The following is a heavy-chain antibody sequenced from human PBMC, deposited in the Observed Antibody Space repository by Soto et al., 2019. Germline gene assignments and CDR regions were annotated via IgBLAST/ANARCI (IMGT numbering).Heavy chain of an antibody. J-gene: IGHJ6*02. D-gene: IGHD4-4*01. CDR1: GFTFRNSG. CDR3: ARDMDSNYDGMDV. CDR2: IWYDGSSQ. Sequence: QVNLVQSGGGLVQPGRSLRLSCEASGFTFRNSGMEWIRQAPGKGLEWVARIWYDGSSQYYADSVKGRFTISRENSKNTLYMEMNSVRVEDTAVYYCARDMDSNYDGMDVWGQGTTVIVSS. V-gene: IGHV3-33*01.